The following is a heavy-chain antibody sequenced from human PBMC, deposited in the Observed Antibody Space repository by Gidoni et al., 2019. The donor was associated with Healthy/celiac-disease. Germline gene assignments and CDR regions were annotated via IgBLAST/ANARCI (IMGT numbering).Heavy chain of an antibody. Sequence: EVQLVESGGGLVQPGGSLRLSCAASGFTFSSYSMNGVRQAPGKGLEWVSYISSSSSTIYYADSVKGRFTISRDNAKNSLYLQMNSLRDEDTAVYYCARVGIFGAWGAFDIWGQGTMVTVSS. J-gene: IGHJ3*02. CDR2: ISSSSSTI. CDR1: GFTFSSYS. V-gene: IGHV3-48*02. CDR3: ARVGIFGAWGAFDI. D-gene: IGHD3-3*01.